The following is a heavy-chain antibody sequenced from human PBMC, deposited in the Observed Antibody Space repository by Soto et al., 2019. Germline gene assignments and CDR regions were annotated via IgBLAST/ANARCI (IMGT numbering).Heavy chain of an antibody. V-gene: IGHV1-18*04. Sequence: GASVKVSCKASGYTFTSYGISWVRQAPGQGLEWMGWISAYNGNTNYAQKLQGRVTMTTDTSTSTAYMELRSLRSDDTAVYYCARDPLLEARFLDYYYYYAMDVWGQGTTVTVSS. D-gene: IGHD6-6*01. CDR2: ISAYNGNT. J-gene: IGHJ6*02. CDR1: GYTFTSYG. CDR3: ARDPLLEARFLDYYYYYAMDV.